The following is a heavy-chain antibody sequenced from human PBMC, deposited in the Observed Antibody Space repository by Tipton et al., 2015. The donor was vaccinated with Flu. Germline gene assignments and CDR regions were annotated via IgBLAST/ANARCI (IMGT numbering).Heavy chain of an antibody. J-gene: IGHJ4*02. CDR2: SSGSSGHT. CDR1: GGSISTYY. D-gene: IGHD6-6*01. CDR3: AREGRREQLALDY. Sequence: TLSLTCTVSGGSISTYYWSWIRQPPGKGLVWIAYSSGSSGHTNYNPSLKSRGTISVDTSKNQFSLKLSSVTAADTAVYYCAREGRREQLALDYWGQGTLVTVSS. V-gene: IGHV4-4*08.